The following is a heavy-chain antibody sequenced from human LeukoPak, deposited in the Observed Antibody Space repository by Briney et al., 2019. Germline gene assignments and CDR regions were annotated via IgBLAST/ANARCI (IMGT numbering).Heavy chain of an antibody. CDR3: ARYCSSTSCYNEVLDY. V-gene: IGHV3-7*01. CDR1: GFTFSTYW. CDR2: IKQDGSEK. J-gene: IGHJ4*02. Sequence: GGSLRLSCAASGFTFSTYWMSWVRQAPGKGLEWVANIKQDGSEKYYVDSVKGRFTISRDNAKNSLDLQMNSLRAEDTAIYYCARYCSSTSCYNEVLDYWGQGTLVTVSS. D-gene: IGHD2-2*02.